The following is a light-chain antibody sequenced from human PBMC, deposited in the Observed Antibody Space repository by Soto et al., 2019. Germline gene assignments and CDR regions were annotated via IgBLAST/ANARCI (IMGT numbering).Light chain of an antibody. V-gene: IGKV3-15*01. J-gene: IGKJ1*01. CDR2: DAS. CDR1: QSVSSS. CDR3: QQYNKWPQT. Sequence: EIVVTQSPATLSVSPGERVTLSCRASQSVSSSLAWYQQRPGQAPRLLIYDASTRATGIPARFSGSGSGTDFTLTISGLQSEDFAVYYCQQYNKWPQTFGKGTKV.